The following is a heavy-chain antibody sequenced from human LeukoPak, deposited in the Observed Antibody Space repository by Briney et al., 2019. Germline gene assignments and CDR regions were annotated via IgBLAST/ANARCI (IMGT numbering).Heavy chain of an antibody. CDR3: AKGITILGVVTPIMDY. J-gene: IGHJ4*02. Sequence: GGSLRLSCAASGFTFSSYWMSWVRQSPGKGLEWVANIKQDGSEKYYVDSVKGRFTISRDNAKNSLYLQMNSLRAEDTAVYYCAKGITILGVVTPIMDYWGQGTLVTVSS. CDR1: GFTFSSYW. CDR2: IKQDGSEK. V-gene: IGHV3-7*01. D-gene: IGHD3-3*01.